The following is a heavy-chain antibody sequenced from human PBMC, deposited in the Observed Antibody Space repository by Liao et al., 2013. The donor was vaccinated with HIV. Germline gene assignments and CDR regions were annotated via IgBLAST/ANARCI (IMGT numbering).Heavy chain of an antibody. CDR2: IYTSGST. Sequence: QVQLQESGPRLVKPSETLSLTCSVSGGSISSHFWSWIRQPAGKGLEWIGRIYTSGSTNYNPSLKSRVTMSVDTSRNQFSLKLSSVTAADTAVYYCARSYSGSYQNDFQHWGQGTLITVSS. CDR1: GGSISSHF. CDR3: ARSYSGSYQNDFQH. J-gene: IGHJ1*01. V-gene: IGHV4-4*07. D-gene: IGHD1-26*01.